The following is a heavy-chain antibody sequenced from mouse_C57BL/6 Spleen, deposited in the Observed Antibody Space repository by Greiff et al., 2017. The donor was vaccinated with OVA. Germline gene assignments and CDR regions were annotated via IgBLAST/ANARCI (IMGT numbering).Heavy chain of an antibody. CDR2: ISGGGGNT. J-gene: IGHJ3*01. Sequence: EVQLVESGGGLVKPGGSLKLSCAASGFTFSSYTMSWVRQTPEKRLEWVATISGGGGNTYYPDSVKGRFTISRDNAKNTLYLQMSSLRSEDTALYYCARHNGIYEGFAYWGQGTLVTVSA. D-gene: IGHD2-1*01. V-gene: IGHV5-9*01. CDR3: ARHNGIYEGFAY. CDR1: GFTFSSYT.